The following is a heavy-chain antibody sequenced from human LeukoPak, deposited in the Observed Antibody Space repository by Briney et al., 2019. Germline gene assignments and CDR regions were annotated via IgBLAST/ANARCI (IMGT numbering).Heavy chain of an antibody. CDR2: ISAYNGNT. J-gene: IGHJ4*02. D-gene: IGHD6-13*01. Sequence: ASVKVSCKASGYTFTSYGMSWVRQAPGQGLEWMGLISAYNGNTNYAQKLQGRVTMTTDTSTSTAYMELRSLRSDDTAVYYCARRDGSIAAAAPLSPNDYWGQGTLVTVSS. V-gene: IGHV1-18*01. CDR3: ARRDGSIAAAAPLSPNDY. CDR1: GYTFTSYG.